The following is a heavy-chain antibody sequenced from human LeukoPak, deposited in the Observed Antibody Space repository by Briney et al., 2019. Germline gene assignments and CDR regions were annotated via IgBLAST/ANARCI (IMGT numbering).Heavy chain of an antibody. V-gene: IGHV3-11*01. D-gene: IGHD2-15*01. CDR2: ISTSGDTM. CDR3: ARISGGSCYH. Sequence: GGSLRLSCAASGFTFSDYYMSWIRQAPGKGLEWVSYISTSGDTMYHVDSVKGRFAISRDNAKNSLYLQMDSLRAEDTAVYYCARISGGSCYHWGQGTLVAVSP. J-gene: IGHJ5*02. CDR1: GFTFSDYY.